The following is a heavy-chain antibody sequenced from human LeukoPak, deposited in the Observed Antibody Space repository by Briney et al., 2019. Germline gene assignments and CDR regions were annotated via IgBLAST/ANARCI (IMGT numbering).Heavy chain of an antibody. J-gene: IGHJ4*02. V-gene: IGHV4-59*08. CDR3: ARHFASGWEYYFDY. CDR1: GGSISSYY. CDR2: IYYSGST. Sequence: SETLSLTCTVSGGSISSYYWSWLRQPPGTGLEWIGYIYYSGSTNYNPSLKSRVTISVDTSKNQFSLKLSSVTAADTAVYYCARHFASGWEYYFDYWGQGTLVTVSS. D-gene: IGHD6-19*01.